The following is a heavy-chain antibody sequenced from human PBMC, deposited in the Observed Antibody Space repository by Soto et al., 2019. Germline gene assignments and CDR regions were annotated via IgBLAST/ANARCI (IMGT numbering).Heavy chain of an antibody. CDR1: GGTLSSYA. D-gene: IGHD2-2*02. Sequence: QVQLVQSGAEVKKPGSSVKVSSKAPGGTLSSYAINWVRQAPGQGLEWMGGIIPIFGSANYAPKFQGRVTISADESTSTAYMEVSSLRSEDTAVYYCAGTREIPYYPGMDVWGQGTTVTVSS. CDR3: AGTREIPYYPGMDV. CDR2: IIPIFGSA. V-gene: IGHV1-69*01. J-gene: IGHJ6*02.